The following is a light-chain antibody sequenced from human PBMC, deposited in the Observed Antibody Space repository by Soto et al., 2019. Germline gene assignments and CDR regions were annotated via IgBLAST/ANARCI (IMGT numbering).Light chain of an antibody. V-gene: IGKV1-5*03. Sequence: DIQMTQSPSILSASVGDRVTITCRASQSVSYWLAWYQQKQGKAPKLLIYKASSLESGVPSRFSGRGSGTDFTLTISSLQPDDFATYYCQQYNNHWTFGQGTKVEIK. CDR1: QSVSYW. CDR3: QQYNNHWT. CDR2: KAS. J-gene: IGKJ1*01.